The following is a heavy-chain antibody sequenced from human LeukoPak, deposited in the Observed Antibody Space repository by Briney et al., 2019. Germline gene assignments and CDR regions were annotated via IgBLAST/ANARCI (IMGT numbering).Heavy chain of an antibody. Sequence: SVKVSCKASGDTFRSHGINWVRQAPGQGLEWMGRIIPIFGTTNYAQKFQGRVTITTDESTSTAYMELSSLRSEDTAIYYCARDSLKTATPLDYWGQGTLVTVSS. V-gene: IGHV1-69*05. CDR2: IIPIFGTT. CDR3: ARDSLKTATPLDY. CDR1: GDTFRSHG. J-gene: IGHJ4*02. D-gene: IGHD1-26*01.